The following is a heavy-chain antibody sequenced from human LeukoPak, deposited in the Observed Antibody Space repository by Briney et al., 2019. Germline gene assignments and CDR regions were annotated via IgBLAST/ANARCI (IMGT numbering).Heavy chain of an antibody. V-gene: IGHV4-34*01. CDR3: ARVVDYGDYDWFDP. CDR2: INHSGST. CDR1: GGSFSGYY. Sequence: RASETLSLTCAVYGGSFSGYYWSWIRQPPGKGLEWIGEINHSGSTNYNRSLKSRVTISVDTSKNQYSLKLSSVTAADTAVYYCARVVDYGDYDWFDPWGQGTLVTVSS. J-gene: IGHJ5*02. D-gene: IGHD4-17*01.